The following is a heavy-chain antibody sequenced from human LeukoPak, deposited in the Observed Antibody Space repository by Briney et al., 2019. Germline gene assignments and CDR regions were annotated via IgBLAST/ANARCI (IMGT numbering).Heavy chain of an antibody. CDR2: FNGDGSTT. Sequence: GGSLRLSCAASGFTFSSYWMHWVRQAPGKGLVWVSRFNGDGSTTRYADSVKGRFTISRDNAKNTLYLQMNSLRVEDTAVYYCVRDTRIAAGGSSWGQGTLVTVSS. D-gene: IGHD6-13*01. J-gene: IGHJ5*02. CDR3: VRDTRIAAGGSS. CDR1: GFTFSSYW. V-gene: IGHV3-74*01.